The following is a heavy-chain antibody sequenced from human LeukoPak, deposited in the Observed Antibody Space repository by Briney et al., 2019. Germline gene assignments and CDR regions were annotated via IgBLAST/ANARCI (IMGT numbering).Heavy chain of an antibody. J-gene: IGHJ5*02. CDR2: IYTSGST. CDR1: GGSISSSSYY. CDR3: ARDVGWSGDFDP. V-gene: IGHV4-61*02. Sequence: SETLSLTRTVSGGSISSSSYYWSWIRQPAGKGLEWIGRIYTSGSTNYNPSLKSRVTMSVDTSKNQFSLKLSSVTAADTAVYYCARDVGWSGDFDPWGQGTLVTVSS. D-gene: IGHD3-10*01.